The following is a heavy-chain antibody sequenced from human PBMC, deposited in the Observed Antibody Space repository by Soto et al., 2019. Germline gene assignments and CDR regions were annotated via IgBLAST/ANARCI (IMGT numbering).Heavy chain of an antibody. V-gene: IGHV3-30-3*01. CDR1: GFTFSSYA. J-gene: IGHJ6*02. Sequence: PGGSLRLSCAASGFTFSSYAMHWVRQAPGKGLEWVAVISYDGSNKYYADSVKGRFTISRDNSKNTLYLQMNSLRAEDTAVYYCARADYYDSSGPPHYYYYGMDVWGQGTTVTVSS. CDR2: ISYDGSNK. CDR3: ARADYYDSSGPPHYYYYGMDV. D-gene: IGHD3-22*01.